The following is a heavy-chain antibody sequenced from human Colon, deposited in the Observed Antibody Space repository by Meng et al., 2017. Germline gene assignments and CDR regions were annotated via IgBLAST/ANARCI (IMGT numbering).Heavy chain of an antibody. D-gene: IGHD1-26*01. V-gene: IGHV3-11*01. J-gene: IGHJ4*02. CDR3: ARDLVPQGERELQVDF. CDR2: ISGSGGSK. Sequence: GESLKISCAASGFTFSDYYMSWIRQAPGKGLEWVAYISGSGGSKYHVDSVKGRFTVSRDNAKNSLYLEMNSLRFEDSAIYYCARDLVPQGERELQVDFWGQGTLVTVSS. CDR1: GFTFSDYY.